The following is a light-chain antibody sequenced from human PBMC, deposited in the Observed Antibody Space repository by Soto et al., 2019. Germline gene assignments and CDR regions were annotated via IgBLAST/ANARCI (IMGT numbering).Light chain of an antibody. CDR3: QQYVSSGT. V-gene: IGKV3-11*01. J-gene: IGKJ1*01. Sequence: EIMLKQSPSTLSLSIGERATLTCRASQSVSSYLAWYQQKPGQAPRLLIYAASKRPTGIPARFSGSGSGTDFTLTISSLEPEDFAVYYCQQYVSSGTFGQ. CDR1: QSVSSY. CDR2: AAS.